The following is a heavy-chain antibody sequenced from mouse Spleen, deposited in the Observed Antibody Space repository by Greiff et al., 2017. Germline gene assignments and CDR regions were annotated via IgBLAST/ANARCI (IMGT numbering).Heavy chain of an antibody. CDR1: GYTFTDYN. CDR2: INPNNGGT. Sequence: EVKLMESGPELVKPGASVKIPCKASGYTFTDYNMDWVKQSHGKSLEWIGDINPNNGGTIYNQKFKGKATLTVDKSSSTAYMELSSLTSEDSAVYFCARSSDGPYYFDYWGQGTTLTVSS. V-gene: IGHV1-18*01. CDR3: ARSSDGPYYFDY. J-gene: IGHJ2*01. D-gene: IGHD2-3*01.